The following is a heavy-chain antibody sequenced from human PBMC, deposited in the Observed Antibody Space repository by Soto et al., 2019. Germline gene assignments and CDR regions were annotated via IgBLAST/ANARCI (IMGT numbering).Heavy chain of an antibody. CDR1: GFTFRSYW. CDR3: GRGILQGEYALFI. V-gene: IGHV3-66*01. CDR2: IYSGGST. Sequence: PGGSLRLSCAASGFTFRSYWMSWVRQAPGKGLEWVSVIYSGGSTYYADSVKGRFTISRDNSKNTLYLQMNSLRAEDTAVYYCGRGILQGEYALFIWGQGTMVT. J-gene: IGHJ3*02. D-gene: IGHD4-17*01.